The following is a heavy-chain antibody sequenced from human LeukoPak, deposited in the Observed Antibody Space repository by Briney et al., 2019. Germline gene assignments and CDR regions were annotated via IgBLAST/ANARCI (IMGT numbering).Heavy chain of an antibody. D-gene: IGHD3-22*01. Sequence: ASVKVSCEASGYTFTGYYMHWVRQAPGQGLEWMGWINPNSGGTNYAQKFQGRVTMTRDTSISTAYMELSRLRSDDTAVYYCAREPSGIVAPAGYWGQGTLVTVSS. J-gene: IGHJ4*02. CDR1: GYTFTGYY. CDR3: AREPSGIVAPAGY. CDR2: INPNSGGT. V-gene: IGHV1-2*02.